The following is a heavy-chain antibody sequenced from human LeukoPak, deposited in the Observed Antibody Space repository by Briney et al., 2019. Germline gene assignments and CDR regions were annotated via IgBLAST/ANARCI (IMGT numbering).Heavy chain of an antibody. D-gene: IGHD3-10*01. CDR3: ARDRLWFGEPDV. J-gene: IGHJ3*01. CDR1: GFTVSSNY. CDR2: IYSGGST. V-gene: IGHV3-66*01. Sequence: GGSLRLSCAASGFTVSSNYMSWVRQAPGKGLEWVSVIYSGGSTYYADSVKGRFTISRDNSKNTLYLQMNSLRAEDTAVYYCARDRLWFGEPDVWGQGTMVTVSS.